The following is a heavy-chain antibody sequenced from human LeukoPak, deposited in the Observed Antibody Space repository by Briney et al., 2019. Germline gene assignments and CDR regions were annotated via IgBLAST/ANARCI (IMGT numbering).Heavy chain of an antibody. CDR1: GLTFTTYG. J-gene: IGHJ4*02. CDR2: IRNDGSDK. V-gene: IGHV3-30*02. Sequence: GGSLRLSCAASGLTFTTYGMHWVRPAPRKGLERVAFIRNDGSDKYSADSVKGRFTISRDNSKSTPYLQMNRLRAEDPAVYYGAKDGIARSIFDYWGQGTLVTVSS. D-gene: IGHD1-1*01. CDR3: AKDGIARSIFDY.